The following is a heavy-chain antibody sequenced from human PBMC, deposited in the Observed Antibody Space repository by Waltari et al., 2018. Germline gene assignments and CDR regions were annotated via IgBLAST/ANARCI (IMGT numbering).Heavy chain of an antibody. D-gene: IGHD1-1*01. J-gene: IGHJ4*02. Sequence: QVQLQESGPGLVKPSETLSLTCTISDDSFNDYYWCWIRQPPGKGLEWLGYIDYSGSIDSSPSFKSRVTMSIDTSKNQFSLNLSSVSAADTAVYYCARDEATGYFDSWGQGTLVTVSS. V-gene: IGHV4-59*01. CDR3: ARDEATGYFDS. CDR2: IDYSGSI. CDR1: DDSFNDYY.